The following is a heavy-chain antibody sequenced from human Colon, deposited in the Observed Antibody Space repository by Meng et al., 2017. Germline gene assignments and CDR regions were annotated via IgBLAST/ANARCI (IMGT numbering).Heavy chain of an antibody. Sequence: QVQLQQWGAGLLKPSETLSLTCAVYGGSFSGYYWSWIRQPPGKGLEWIGEINHSGSTNYNPSLKSRVTISVDTSKNQFSLKLSSVTAADTAVYYCARDSGYDKNWFDPWGQGTLVTVSS. D-gene: IGHD5-12*01. V-gene: IGHV4-34*01. J-gene: IGHJ5*02. CDR2: INHSGST. CDR1: GGSFSGYY. CDR3: ARDSGYDKNWFDP.